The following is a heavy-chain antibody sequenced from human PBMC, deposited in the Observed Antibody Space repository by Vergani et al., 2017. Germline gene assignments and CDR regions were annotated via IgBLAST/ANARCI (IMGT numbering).Heavy chain of an antibody. D-gene: IGHD3-16*01. J-gene: IGHJ4*02. V-gene: IGHV3-30*02. CDR2: IQFDGSNQ. Sequence: QVQLVESGGGVFQRGGSLRLSCATSGFTLSTYDMQWIRQGPGKGLEFVAFIQFDGSNQYYADSVKGRFTLSRDFSKNTLYLQMNSLRTDDTATYYCAKHFRGWGIDYWGQGTQVIVSS. CDR1: GFTLSTYD. CDR3: AKHFRGWGIDY.